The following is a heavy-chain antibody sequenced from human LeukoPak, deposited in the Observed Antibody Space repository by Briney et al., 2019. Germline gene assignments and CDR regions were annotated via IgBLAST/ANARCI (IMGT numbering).Heavy chain of an antibody. V-gene: IGHV1-2*02. J-gene: IGHJ3*02. D-gene: IGHD2-2*01. CDR1: GYTFTGYY. Sequence: ASVTVSCKASGYTFTGYYMHWVRQAPGQGLEWMGWINPNSGGTNYAQKFQGRVTMTRDTSISTAYMELSRLRSEDTAVYYCARLGYCSSTSCSASGAFDIWGQGTMVTVSS. CDR3: ARLGYCSSTSCSASGAFDI. CDR2: INPNSGGT.